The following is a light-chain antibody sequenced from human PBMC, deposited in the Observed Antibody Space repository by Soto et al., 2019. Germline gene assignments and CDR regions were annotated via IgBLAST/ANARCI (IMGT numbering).Light chain of an antibody. Sequence: FMLTQPHSVSESPGKTVTISCTRSSGSIASNYVQWYQQRPGSAPTTVIYEDNQRPSGVPDRFSGSIDSSSNSASLTISGLKTEDEADYYCQSYDSSTHVVFGGGTKLPS. J-gene: IGLJ2*01. CDR2: EDN. CDR1: SGSIASNY. V-gene: IGLV6-57*04. CDR3: QSYDSSTHVV.